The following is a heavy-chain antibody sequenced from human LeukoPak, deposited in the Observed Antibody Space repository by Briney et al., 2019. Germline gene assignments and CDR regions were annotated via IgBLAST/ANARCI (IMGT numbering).Heavy chain of an antibody. CDR1: GGSISSYY. Sequence: SETLSLTCTVSGGSISSYYWSWIRQPAGKGLEWIGRIYTSGSTNYNPSLKSRVTMSVDTSKNQFSLKLSSVTAADTAVYYCARDLGIAAAADWFDPWGQGTLVTVSS. CDR3: ARDLGIAAAADWFDP. V-gene: IGHV4-4*07. D-gene: IGHD6-13*01. CDR2: IYTSGST. J-gene: IGHJ5*02.